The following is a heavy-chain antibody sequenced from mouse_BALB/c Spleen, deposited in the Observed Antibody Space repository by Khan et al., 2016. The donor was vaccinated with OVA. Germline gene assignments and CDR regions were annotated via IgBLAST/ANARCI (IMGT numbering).Heavy chain of an antibody. J-gene: IGHJ2*01. V-gene: IGHV2-2*02. Sequence: QVQLKESGPGLVQPSQSLSITCTVSGFSLTNYGVHWFRQSPGKGLEWLGVIWSGGITDYNETFISRLSISKDISKSQVFFKMNSLQANDTAIYXCAKNRNGYFDYWGQGTTLTVSS. CDR1: GFSLTNYG. D-gene: IGHD1-1*02. CDR3: AKNRNGYFDY. CDR2: IWSGGIT.